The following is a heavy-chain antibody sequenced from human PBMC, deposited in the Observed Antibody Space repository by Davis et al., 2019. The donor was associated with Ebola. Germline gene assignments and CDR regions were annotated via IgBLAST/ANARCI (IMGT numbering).Heavy chain of an antibody. Sequence: PSETLSLTCTVSGASISSYYWSWIRQSPGKGLEWIGSTYYTGSNNYNPSLKSRLTISVDTSKNQFSLKLSSVTAADTAVYYCARHTMVRGVAAHFEYWGQGHLITVSS. V-gene: IGHV4-59*01. CDR3: ARHTMVRGVAAHFEY. CDR2: TYYTGSN. D-gene: IGHD3-10*01. J-gene: IGHJ4*02. CDR1: GASISSYY.